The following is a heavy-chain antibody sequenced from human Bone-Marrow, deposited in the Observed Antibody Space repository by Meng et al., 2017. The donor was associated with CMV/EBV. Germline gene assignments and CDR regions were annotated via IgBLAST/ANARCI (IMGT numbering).Heavy chain of an antibody. J-gene: IGHJ4*02. CDR2: ISSSSSYI. V-gene: IGHV3-21*01. Sequence: GGSLRLSCAASGFTFSSYSMNWVRQAPGKGLEWVSSISSSSSYIYYADSVKGRFTISRDNAKNSLYLQMNSLRAEDTAVYYCARGPRSGVVINFFVYWGQGTLVTLAS. D-gene: IGHD3-3*01. CDR1: GFTFSSYS. CDR3: ARGPRSGVVINFFVY.